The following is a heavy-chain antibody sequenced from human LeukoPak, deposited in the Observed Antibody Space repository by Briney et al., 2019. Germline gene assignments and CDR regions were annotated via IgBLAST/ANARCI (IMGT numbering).Heavy chain of an antibody. J-gene: IGHJ6*03. CDR3: AKAGWNYYYMDV. D-gene: IGHD3-3*01. Sequence: PGGSLRLSCAASGFTFSSYGMHWVRQAPGKGLEWVAFIRYDGSNKYYADSVKGRFTISRDNSKNTLYLQMNSLRAEDTAVYYCAKAGWNYYYMDVWGKGTTVTISS. CDR2: IRYDGSNK. V-gene: IGHV3-30*02. CDR1: GFTFSSYG.